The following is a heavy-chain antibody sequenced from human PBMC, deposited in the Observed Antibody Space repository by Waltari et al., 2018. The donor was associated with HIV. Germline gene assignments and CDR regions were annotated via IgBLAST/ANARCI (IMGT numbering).Heavy chain of an antibody. V-gene: IGHV4-39*01. CDR2: IYYSGST. J-gene: IGHJ3*02. Sequence: QLQLQESGPGLVKPSETLSLTCTVSGGSISSSSYYWGWIRQHPGKGLEWIGSIYYSGSTYYNPSLKSRVTISVDTSKNQFSLKLSSVTAADTAVYYCARRLVRGTMIVVVGDAFDIWGQGTMVTVSS. D-gene: IGHD3-22*01. CDR1: GGSISSSSYY. CDR3: ARRLVRGTMIVVVGDAFDI.